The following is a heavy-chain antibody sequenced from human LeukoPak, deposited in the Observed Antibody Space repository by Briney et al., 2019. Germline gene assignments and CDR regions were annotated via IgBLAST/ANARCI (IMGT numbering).Heavy chain of an antibody. CDR2: IIKDGSDK. Sequence: GALRVSRVHCRDSFSDYWIGWVRAAPGEGLEWVAHIIKDGSDKYYVYSVKGRFSISRDNAKKSVYLQKSALRDEDTRVYYCSRELCPSAYWGQGNVVTVSA. CDR1: DSFSDYW. D-gene: IGHD3-16*01. J-gene: IGHJ4*02. V-gene: IGHV3-7*01. CDR3: SRELCPSAY.